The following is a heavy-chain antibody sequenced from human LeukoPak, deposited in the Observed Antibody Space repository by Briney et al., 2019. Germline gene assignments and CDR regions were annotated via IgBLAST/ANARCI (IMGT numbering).Heavy chain of an antibody. Sequence: GGSLRLSCAASGFTFSSYAMSWVRQAPGKGLEWVSAICGSGGSTYYADSVKGRFTISRDNSKNTLYLQMNSLRAEDTAVYYCAKGSVVVPAAHDYYFDYWGQGTLVTVSS. D-gene: IGHD2-2*01. V-gene: IGHV3-23*01. CDR1: GFTFSSYA. CDR3: AKGSVVVPAAHDYYFDY. J-gene: IGHJ4*02. CDR2: ICGSGGST.